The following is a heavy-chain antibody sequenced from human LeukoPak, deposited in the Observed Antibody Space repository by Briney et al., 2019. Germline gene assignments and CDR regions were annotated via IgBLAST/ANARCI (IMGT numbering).Heavy chain of an antibody. CDR2: ISYNGSNA. CDR1: GFTFSSYA. CDR3: AKDFYTNPHY. Sequence: GRSLRLSCAGSGFTFSSYAIQWVRQAPGEGLEWVAVISYNGSNAQYADSVKGRFTISRDNSKNTLYLQMNSLRAEDTAVYYCAKDFYTNPHYWGQGTLVTVSS. D-gene: IGHD1-14*01. J-gene: IGHJ4*02. V-gene: IGHV3-30-3*01.